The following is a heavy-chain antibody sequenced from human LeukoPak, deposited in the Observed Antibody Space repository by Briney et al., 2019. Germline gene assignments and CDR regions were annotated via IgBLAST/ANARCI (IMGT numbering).Heavy chain of an antibody. Sequence: GGSLRLSCAASGFSFNNYAMGWVRQAPGKGLEWVSTISGSGGTTYYADSVKGRFTISRDNSKNTLYLQMNSLRAEDTALYYCAKSESEIYFRFLGDWGQGTLLTVFS. J-gene: IGHJ4*02. CDR1: GFSFNNYA. V-gene: IGHV3-23*01. CDR3: AKSESEIYFRFLGD. D-gene: IGHD1-26*01. CDR2: ISGSGGTT.